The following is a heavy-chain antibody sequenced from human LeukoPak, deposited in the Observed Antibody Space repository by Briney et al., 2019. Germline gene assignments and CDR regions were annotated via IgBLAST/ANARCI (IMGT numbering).Heavy chain of an antibody. CDR3: ARMGDTAMVWDAFDI. D-gene: IGHD5-18*01. CDR2: IYPGDSDT. Sequence: GESLKISCKGSGYSFTDYWIGWVRQMPGKGLEWMGIIYPGDSDTRYSPFFQGQVTISADKSISTAYLQWSSLKASDTAMYYCARMGDTAMVWDAFDIWGQGTMVTVSS. J-gene: IGHJ3*02. CDR1: GYSFTDYW. V-gene: IGHV5-51*01.